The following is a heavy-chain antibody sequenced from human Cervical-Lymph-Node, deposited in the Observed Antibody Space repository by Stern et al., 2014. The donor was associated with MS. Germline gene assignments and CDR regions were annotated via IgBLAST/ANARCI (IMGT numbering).Heavy chain of an antibody. Sequence: EVQLVESGGGLVKPGESLRLSCDASGFTFSHYSINWVRPAPGKGLEWISSISINSTHIYYADSVEGRFTISRDSAKDSVSLHMVSLRAEDTAVYYCARARVGDYARSPHLDSWGQGTLVTVSS. CDR2: ISINSTHI. V-gene: IGHV3-21*01. CDR1: GFTFSHYS. J-gene: IGHJ4*02. CDR3: ARARVGDYARSPHLDS. D-gene: IGHD4-17*01.